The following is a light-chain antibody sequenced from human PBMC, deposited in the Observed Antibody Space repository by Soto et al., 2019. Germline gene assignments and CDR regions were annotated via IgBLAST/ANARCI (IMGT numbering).Light chain of an antibody. Sequence: DIVMTQSPDSLAESLGARATINCKSSQSVLYSSNNKNYLAWYQQKPGQPPKLLIYWTSTRESWVPDRFSGSGSGTDFTLTISSLQAEDVAVYYCQQYYSTPTFGQGTKLEIK. CDR2: WTS. V-gene: IGKV4-1*01. CDR3: QQYYSTPT. CDR1: QSVLYSSNNKNY. J-gene: IGKJ2*01.